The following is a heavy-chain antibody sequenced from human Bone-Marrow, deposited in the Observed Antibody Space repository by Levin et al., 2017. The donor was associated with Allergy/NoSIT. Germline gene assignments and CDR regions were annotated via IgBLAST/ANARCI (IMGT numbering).Heavy chain of an antibody. CDR1: GGSFTGYY. CDR2: INHSADT. D-gene: IGHD4-23*01. J-gene: IGHJ6*02. CDR3: ARVPGGLRWLGYGLDV. V-gene: IGHV4-34*01. Sequence: SETLSLTCGLYGGSFTGYYWSWIRQTPGKGLEWIGQINHSADTKYNPSLTSRVTISVDMSKNQFSLQLTSVTAADTAVYYCARVPGGLRWLGYGLDVWGPGTTVTVSS.